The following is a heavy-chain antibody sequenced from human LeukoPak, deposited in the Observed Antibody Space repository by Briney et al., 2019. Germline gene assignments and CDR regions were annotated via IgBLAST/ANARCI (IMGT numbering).Heavy chain of an antibody. V-gene: IGHV1-18*04. D-gene: IGHD4-23*01. J-gene: IGHJ6*03. CDR3: ARTNDYGGNFPLYYYYYLDV. Sequence: ASVTVSCKASGYTFTGYYMHWVRQAPGQGLEWMGWISAYNGNTNYAQKLQGRVTMTTDTSTSTAYMELRSLRSDDTAVYYCARTNDYGGNFPLYYYYYLDVWGKGTTVTISS. CDR2: ISAYNGNT. CDR1: GYTFTGYY.